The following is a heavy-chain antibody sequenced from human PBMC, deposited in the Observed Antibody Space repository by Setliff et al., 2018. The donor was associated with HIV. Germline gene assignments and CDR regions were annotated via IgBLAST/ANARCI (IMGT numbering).Heavy chain of an antibody. V-gene: IGHV4-38-2*01. J-gene: IGHJ4*02. CDR1: GYSISSGYY. D-gene: IGHD2-15*01. CDR2: IHQSGTT. Sequence: SETLSLTCSVSGYSISSGYYWGWIRHSPGEGLEWIGSIHQSGTTSYSPSLKSRVSISIDRSKNQFSLRLSSVTAADTAVDYCGLAMGGHCSDGRCYCFDLWGQGALVTVSS. CDR3: GLAMGGHCSDGRCYCFDL.